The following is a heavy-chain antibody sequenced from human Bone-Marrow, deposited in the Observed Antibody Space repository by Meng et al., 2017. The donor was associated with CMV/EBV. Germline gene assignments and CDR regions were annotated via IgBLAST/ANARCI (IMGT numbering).Heavy chain of an antibody. Sequence: GESLKISCVASGFTFDAYGMSWVRQAPGKGLEWVSVIYSGGSSTYYADSVKGRFTISRDNSKNTLYLQMNSLRAEDTAVYYCAKGSGYYYGSGSYLDYWGQGTLVTVSS. CDR2: IYSGGSST. CDR3: AKGSGYYYGSGSYLDY. CDR1: GFTFDAYG. J-gene: IGHJ4*02. D-gene: IGHD3-10*01. V-gene: IGHV3-23*03.